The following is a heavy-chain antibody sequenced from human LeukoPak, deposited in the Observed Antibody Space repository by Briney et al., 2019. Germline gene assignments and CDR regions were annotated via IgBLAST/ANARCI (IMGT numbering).Heavy chain of an antibody. V-gene: IGHV4-31*03. J-gene: IGHJ1*01. CDR1: GGSISSGGFY. CDR2: IYYSGST. Sequence: SQTLSLTCTVSGGSISSGGFYWSWIRQHPGKGLEWIGYIYYSGSTYYNPSLKSRVTISVDTSKNQFSLKLSSVTAADTAVYYCARGEAAAGKEYFQHWGQGTLVTVSS. D-gene: IGHD6-13*01. CDR3: ARGEAAAGKEYFQH.